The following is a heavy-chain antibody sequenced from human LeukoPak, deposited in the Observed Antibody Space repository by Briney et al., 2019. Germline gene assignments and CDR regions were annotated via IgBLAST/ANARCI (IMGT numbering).Heavy chain of an antibody. V-gene: IGHV3-7*01. CDR2: IKQDGSEK. CDR1: RFTFSRYW. Sequence: GGSLRLSCAPSRFTFSRYWMSWVRQAPGQGLEWIANIKQDGSEKYYVDSVKGRFTISRDNAKNSLYLQMNSLRAEDTAVYYCARVQWELRGVGSYFDYWGQGTLVTVSS. CDR3: ARVQWELRGVGSYFDY. D-gene: IGHD1-26*01. J-gene: IGHJ4*02.